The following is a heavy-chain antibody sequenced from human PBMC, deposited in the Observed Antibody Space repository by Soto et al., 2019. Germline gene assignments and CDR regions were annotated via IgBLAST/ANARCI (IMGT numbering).Heavy chain of an antibody. CDR3: ARSPRPFHYGMDV. V-gene: IGHV1-69*01. CDR2: IIPIFGTA. Sequence: QVQLVQSGAEVKKPGSSVKVSCKDSGGTFSSYAISWVRQAPGQGLEWMGGIIPIFGTANDAQKFQGRVTITADESTSTAYMEMSSLRSDDKAGYYCARSPRPFHYGMDVWGQGTTGTVSS. CDR1: GGTFSSYA. J-gene: IGHJ6*02.